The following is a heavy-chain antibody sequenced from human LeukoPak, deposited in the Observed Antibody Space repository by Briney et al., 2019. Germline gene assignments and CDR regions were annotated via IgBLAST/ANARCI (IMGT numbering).Heavy chain of an antibody. CDR2: ISYDGSNK. CDR1: GFTFSSYA. V-gene: IGHV3-30*04. J-gene: IGHJ4*02. Sequence: GGALVLSCAASGFTFSSYAMHWVRQAPGKGPEGGSTISYDGSNKYYADSVRGRFTISRDNAKNTLYLQMNSLRPEDTAVYYCARVPRYSGWYGDYWGQGTLVTVSS. CDR3: ARVPRYSGWYGDY. D-gene: IGHD6-19*01.